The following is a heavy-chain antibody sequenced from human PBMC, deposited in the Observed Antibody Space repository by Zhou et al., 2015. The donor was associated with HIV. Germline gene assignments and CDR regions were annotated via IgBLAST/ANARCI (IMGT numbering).Heavy chain of an antibody. V-gene: IGHV1-69*05. CDR2: IIPIFGTA. Sequence: QVQLVQSGAEVKKPGSSVKVSCKASGGTFSNYAISWVRQAPGQGLEWMGGIIPIFGTANYAQKFQGRVTMTTDTSTSTAYMELRSLRSDDTAVYYCARDTVGFGYGYFDYWGQGTLVTVSS. J-gene: IGHJ4*02. CDR1: GGTFSNYA. CDR3: ARDTVGFGYGYFDY. D-gene: IGHD5-12*01.